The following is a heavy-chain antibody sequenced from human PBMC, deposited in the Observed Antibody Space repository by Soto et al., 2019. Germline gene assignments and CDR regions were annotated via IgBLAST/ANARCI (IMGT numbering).Heavy chain of an antibody. CDR3: ATSRTQDSSGYRSFAAFDT. CDR1: GGTFSSNA. Sequence: SVKVSCKASGGTFSSNAFSWVRQAPGQGLRYMGRIIPLIGTAEYPQNFQDRVTITADFSTRTVYMEMSSLRSDDTAVFYCATSRTQDSSGYRSFAAFDTWGQGTEVTVSS. J-gene: IGHJ3*02. D-gene: IGHD3-22*01. CDR2: IIPLIGTA. V-gene: IGHV1-69*13.